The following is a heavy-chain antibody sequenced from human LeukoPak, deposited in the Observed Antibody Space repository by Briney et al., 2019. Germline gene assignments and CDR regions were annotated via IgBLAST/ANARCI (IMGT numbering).Heavy chain of an antibody. D-gene: IGHD5-12*01. CDR2: ISAYNGNT. J-gene: IGHJ4*02. V-gene: IGHV1-18*01. CDR3: AKNMGPPFIIIGYDN. Sequence: GASVKVSCKASGYTFTSYGISWVRQAPGQGLEWMGWISAYNGNTNYAQKLQGRVTMTTDTSTSTAYMELRSLRSGDTAVYYCAKNMGPPFIIIGYDNWGQGTLVTVSS. CDR1: GYTFTSYG.